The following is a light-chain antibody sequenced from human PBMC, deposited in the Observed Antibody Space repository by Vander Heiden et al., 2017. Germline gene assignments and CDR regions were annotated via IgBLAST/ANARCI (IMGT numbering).Light chain of an antibody. CDR1: QSISNY. V-gene: IGKV1-39*01. CDR3: QQYDNTPLVT. CDR2: AAS. J-gene: IGKJ4*01. Sequence: DIQMTQSPSSLSPSVGDTVTITCRASQSISNYLNWYQQKPGKAPKLLIYAASSLQSGVPSRFSGSGSGTDFTLTIASRQPEDFAPYCCQQYDNTPLVTFGGGTKVE.